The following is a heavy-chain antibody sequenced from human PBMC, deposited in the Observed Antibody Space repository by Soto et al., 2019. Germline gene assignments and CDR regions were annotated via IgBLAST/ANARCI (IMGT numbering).Heavy chain of an antibody. CDR1: GFTFSSYG. CDR2: IWYDGSNK. D-gene: IGHD4-17*01. CDR3: ARDLPTEPYYYYYGMDV. J-gene: IGHJ6*02. V-gene: IGHV3-33*01. Sequence: QVQLVESGGGVVQPGRSLRLSCAASGFTFSSYGMHWVRQAPGKGLEWVAVIWYDGSNKYYADSVKGRFTISRDNSKNTLYLQMNSLRAEDTAVYYCARDLPTEPYYYYYGMDVWGQGTTVTVSS.